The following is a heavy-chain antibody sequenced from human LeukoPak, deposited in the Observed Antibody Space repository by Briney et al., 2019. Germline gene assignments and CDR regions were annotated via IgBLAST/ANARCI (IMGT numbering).Heavy chain of an antibody. J-gene: IGHJ4*02. CDR3: ARGYYDSSGYGPY. CDR1: GFTVSSNY. V-gene: IGHV3-53*01. D-gene: IGHD3-22*01. Sequence: PGGSLRLSCAASGFTVSSNYMSWVRQAPGKGLEWGSVIYSGGSTYYADSVKGRFTISRDNSKNTLYLQMNSLRAEDTAVYYCARGYYDSSGYGPYWGQGTLVTVSS. CDR2: IYSGGST.